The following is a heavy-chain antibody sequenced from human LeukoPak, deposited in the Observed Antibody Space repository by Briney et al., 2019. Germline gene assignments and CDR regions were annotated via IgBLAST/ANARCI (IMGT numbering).Heavy chain of an antibody. V-gene: IGHV3-48*01. J-gene: IGHJ4*02. Sequence: GGSLRLSCAASGFTFSTYSMNWVRQAPGKGLEWVSYISSSSGTRHYADSVKGRFTISRDNAKNSLYLQMNSLRAEDTAVYYCAKEVLWLLYDYWGQGTLVTVSS. CDR3: AKEVLWLLYDY. D-gene: IGHD3-3*01. CDR1: GFTFSTYS. CDR2: ISSSSGTR.